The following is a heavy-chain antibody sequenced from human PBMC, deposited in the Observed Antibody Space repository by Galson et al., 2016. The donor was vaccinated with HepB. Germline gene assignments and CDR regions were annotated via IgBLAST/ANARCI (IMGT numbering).Heavy chain of an antibody. V-gene: IGHV3-48*04. D-gene: IGHD3-10*01. Sequence: CAASGFTFNNFGMNWVRQAPGKGLEWVSYISSSITTTYYADSVQGRFIISRDNAKNSLHLQMNALTPEDTAVYYCVRGSYGSGAYYITPFDYWGQGTLVTVSS. CDR2: ISSSITTT. CDR1: GFTFNNFG. CDR3: VRGSYGSGAYYITPFDY. J-gene: IGHJ4*01.